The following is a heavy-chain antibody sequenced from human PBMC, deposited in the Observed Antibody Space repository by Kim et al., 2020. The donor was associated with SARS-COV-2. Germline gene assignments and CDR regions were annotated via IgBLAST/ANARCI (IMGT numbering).Heavy chain of an antibody. CDR1: GFTFSSYA. D-gene: IGHD6-19*01. J-gene: IGHJ4*02. CDR2: ISGSGGST. CDR3: AKGDVGDSGWWESGYYFDY. V-gene: IGHV3-23*01. Sequence: GGSLRLSCASSGFTFSSYAMSWVRQAPGKGLEWVSAISGSGGSTYYADSVKGRFTISRDNSKNTLYLQMNSLRAEDTAVYYCAKGDVGDSGWWESGYYFDYWGQGTLVTVSS.